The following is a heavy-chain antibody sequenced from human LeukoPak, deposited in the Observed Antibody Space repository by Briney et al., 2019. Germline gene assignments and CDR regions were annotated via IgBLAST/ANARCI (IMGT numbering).Heavy chain of an antibody. Sequence: SETLSLTCTVSGGSISSSSYYWGWIRQPPGKGLEWIGEINHSGSTNYNPSLKSRVNISVDTSKNQFSLKLSFVSAADTAVYYCARGRSRITMVRGVSTHAWFEYWGQGTLVSVFS. J-gene: IGHJ4*02. CDR1: GGSISSSSYY. V-gene: IGHV4-39*07. D-gene: IGHD3-10*01. CDR3: ARGRSRITMVRGVSTHAWFEY. CDR2: INHSGST.